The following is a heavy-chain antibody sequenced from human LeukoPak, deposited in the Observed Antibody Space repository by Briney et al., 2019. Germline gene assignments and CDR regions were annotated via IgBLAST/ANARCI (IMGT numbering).Heavy chain of an antibody. Sequence: GSLRLSCAASGFTLSSYAMSWVRQAPGKGLEWVSGISGSGGDTYYADSAKGRFTISRDNSKTTLYLQMNSLRAEDAAVYYCTKGPQVGSGYHPDYWGQGTLVTVSS. V-gene: IGHV3-23*01. CDR3: TKGPQVGSGYHPDY. D-gene: IGHD3-22*01. CDR1: GFTLSSYA. CDR2: ISGSGGDT. J-gene: IGHJ4*02.